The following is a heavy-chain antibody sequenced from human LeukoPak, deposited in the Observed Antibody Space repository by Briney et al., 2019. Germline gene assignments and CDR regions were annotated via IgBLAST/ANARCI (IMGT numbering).Heavy chain of an antibody. CDR2: ISSSGSTI. D-gene: IGHD3-22*01. CDR3: ARDLGSSGYLDY. V-gene: IGHV3-48*03. Sequence: PGRSLRPSCAASGFTSSSYEMNWVRQAPGKGLEWVSYISSSGSTIYYPDSVKGRFTISRDNAKNSLYLKMNSLRAEDTAVYYCARDLGSSGYLDYWGQGTLVTVSS. J-gene: IGHJ4*02. CDR1: GFTSSSYE.